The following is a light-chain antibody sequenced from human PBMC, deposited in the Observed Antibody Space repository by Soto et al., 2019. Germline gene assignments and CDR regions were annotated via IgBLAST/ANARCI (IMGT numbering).Light chain of an antibody. CDR3: SLYTSENAYV. J-gene: IGLJ1*01. CDR1: STDFVGYNR. Sequence: QSALAHPPSVSGSPGQSVTISCTGTSTDFVGYNRVSWYQQPPGTAPKLMIYEVSKRPSGVPDRFSGSKSGNTASLTISGLQAAEEADYYCSLYTSENAYVFGTGTKVTVL. CDR2: EVS. V-gene: IGLV2-18*01.